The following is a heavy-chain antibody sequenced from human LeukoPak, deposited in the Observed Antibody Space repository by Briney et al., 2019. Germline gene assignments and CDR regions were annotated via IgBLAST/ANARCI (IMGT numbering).Heavy chain of an antibody. CDR2: ISSSSSTI. CDR1: GFTFSSYS. J-gene: IGHJ4*02. CDR3: ASSTAQWLYYFDY. V-gene: IGHV3-48*01. D-gene: IGHD6-19*01. Sequence: PGRSLRLSCAASGFTFSSYSMNWVRQAPGKGLEWVSYISSSSSTIYYADSVKGRFTISRDNAKNSLYLQMNSLRAEDTAVYYCASSTAQWLYYFDYWGQGTLVTVSS.